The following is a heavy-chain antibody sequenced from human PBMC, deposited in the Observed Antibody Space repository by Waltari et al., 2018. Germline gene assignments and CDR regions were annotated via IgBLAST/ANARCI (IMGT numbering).Heavy chain of an antibody. CDR3: ARGDWNAGLGWFDP. Sequence: QVQLQESGPGLVKPSETLSLTCTVFGGSIRSYYWTWIRQPPGKGLEWVGYIYYSGSTKYNPSLKSRVTISVDTSKNQFSLRLSSVTSADMAVYYCARGDWNAGLGWFDPWGQGTLVTVSS. CDR2: IYYSGST. V-gene: IGHV4-59*01. D-gene: IGHD1-1*01. CDR1: GGSIRSYY. J-gene: IGHJ5*02.